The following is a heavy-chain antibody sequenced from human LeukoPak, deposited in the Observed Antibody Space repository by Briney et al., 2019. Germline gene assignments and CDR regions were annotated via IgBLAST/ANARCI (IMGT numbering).Heavy chain of an antibody. CDR3: AKTPHYDFWSGYTYFDY. CDR1: GFTFSSYA. D-gene: IGHD3-3*01. CDR2: ISGSGGST. V-gene: IGHV3-23*01. Sequence: GGSLRLSCAASGFTFSSYAMSWVRQASGKGLEWVSAISGSGGSTYYADSVKGRFTISRDNSKNTLYLQMNSLRAEDTAVYYCAKTPHYDFWSGYTYFDYWGQGTLVTVSS. J-gene: IGHJ4*02.